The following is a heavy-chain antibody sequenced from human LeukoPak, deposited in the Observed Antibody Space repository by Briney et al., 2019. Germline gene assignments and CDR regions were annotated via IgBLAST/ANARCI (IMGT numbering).Heavy chain of an antibody. V-gene: IGHV3-53*01. CDR3: AKGFTSWYDFDY. J-gene: IGHJ4*02. CDR1: GFSVSVNY. CDR2: IHTDGTK. D-gene: IGHD6-13*01. Sequence: GGSLRLSCEISGFSVSVNYINWVRQAPGKGLEWVSVIHTDGTKYYGDSVKGRFTISRDSSKNTLYLQMNSLRADDTAVYYCAKGFTSWYDFDYWGQGTLVTVSS.